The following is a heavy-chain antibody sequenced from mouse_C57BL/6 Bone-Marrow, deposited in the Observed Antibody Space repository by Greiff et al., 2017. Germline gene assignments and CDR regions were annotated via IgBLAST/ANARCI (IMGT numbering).Heavy chain of an antibody. D-gene: IGHD1-1*01. J-gene: IGHJ4*01. CDR1: GYTFTSYW. Sequence: QVQLQQSGAELVKPGASVKMSCKASGYTFTSYWITWVKQSPGQGLEWIGDLYPGSGGTNSNEKFQSKATLTVDTSSSTAYLQLSSLTAEDSAVYYCARTPYNCGISYYAMDYWGQGTTLTVS. CDR2: LYPGSGGT. CDR3: ARTPYNCGISYYAMDY. V-gene: IGHV1-55*01.